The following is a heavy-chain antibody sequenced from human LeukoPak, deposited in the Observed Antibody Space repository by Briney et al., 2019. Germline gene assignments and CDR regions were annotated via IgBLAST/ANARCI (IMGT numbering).Heavy chain of an antibody. J-gene: IGHJ5*02. V-gene: IGHV1-69*01. CDR3: ARASDRYSSESP. CDR1: GGTFSSYA. Sequence: SVKVSCKASGGTFSSYAISWVRQAPGQGLEWMGGIIPIFGTANYAQKFQSRVTITADESTSTAYMELSSLRSEDTAVYYCARASDRYSSESPWGQGTLVTVSS. D-gene: IGHD5-18*01. CDR2: IIPIFGTA.